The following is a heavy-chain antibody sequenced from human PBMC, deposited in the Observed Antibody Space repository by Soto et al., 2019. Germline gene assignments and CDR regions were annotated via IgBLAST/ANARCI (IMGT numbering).Heavy chain of an antibody. V-gene: IGHV4-34*01. CDR1: GGSFSGYY. Sequence: SETLSLTCAVYGGSFSGYYWSWIRQPPGKGLAWIGEINHSGSTNYNPSLKSRVTISVDTSKNQFSLKLSSVTAADTAVYYCARVSPSIQVTEISNYVNYYYMDVWGKGTTVSVSS. CDR3: ARVSPSIQVTEISNYVNYYYMDV. J-gene: IGHJ6*03. D-gene: IGHD4-4*01. CDR2: INHSGST.